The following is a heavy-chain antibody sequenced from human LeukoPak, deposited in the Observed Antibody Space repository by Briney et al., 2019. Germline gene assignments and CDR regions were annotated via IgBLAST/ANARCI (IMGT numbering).Heavy chain of an antibody. CDR1: GFTFNTYA. D-gene: IGHD1-14*01. CDR2: ISSSGRLM. Sequence: GGSLRLSCAASGFTFNTYAMSWVRQAPGKGLEWVSHISSSGRLMQYADSVKGRFTITRDNAQNFMSLQMNSLKPEDTAVYYCARDTNNGLDVWGRGTTVTVSS. CDR3: ARDTNNGLDV. J-gene: IGHJ6*02. V-gene: IGHV3-11*01.